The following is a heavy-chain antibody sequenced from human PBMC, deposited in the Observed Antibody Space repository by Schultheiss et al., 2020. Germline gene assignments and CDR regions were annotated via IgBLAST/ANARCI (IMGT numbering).Heavy chain of an antibody. CDR3: ASHRFYDSSGYYAPIYAFDI. CDR2: INHSGST. CDR1: GGSFSGYY. Sequence: GSLRLSCAVYGGSFSGYYWSWIRQPPGKGLEWIGEINHSGSTNYNPSLKSRVTISVDTSKNQFSLKLSSVTAADTAVYYCASHRFYDSSGYYAPIYAFDIWGQGTMVTVSS. J-gene: IGHJ3*02. D-gene: IGHD3-22*01. V-gene: IGHV4-34*01.